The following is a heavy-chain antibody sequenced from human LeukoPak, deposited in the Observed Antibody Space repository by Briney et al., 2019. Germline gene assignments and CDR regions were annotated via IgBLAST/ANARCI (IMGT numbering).Heavy chain of an antibody. Sequence: GGSLRLSCAASGFTFRSYGMHWVRQAPGKGLEWVAFIRYNGNNQYYADSVKGRFTISRDNSKNTLYLQMNSLKGDDTAVYYCAKDSAIYYIDVWGKGTTVIISS. CDR3: AKDSAIYYIDV. J-gene: IGHJ6*03. CDR2: IRYNGNNQ. D-gene: IGHD3-10*01. CDR1: GFTFRSYG. V-gene: IGHV3-30*02.